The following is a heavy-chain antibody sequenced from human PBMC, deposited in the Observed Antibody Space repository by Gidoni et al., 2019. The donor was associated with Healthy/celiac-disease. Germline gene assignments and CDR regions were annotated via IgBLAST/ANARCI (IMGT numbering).Heavy chain of an antibody. J-gene: IGHJ4*02. V-gene: IGHV3-23*01. CDR2: ISGSGGST. D-gene: IGHD4-17*01. CDR1: GFTFSSYA. Sequence: EVQLLESGGGLVPPGGSLRLSCAASGFTFSSYAMSWVRQAPGKGLEWVSAISGSGGSTYYADSVKGRFTISRDNSKNTLYLQMNSLRAEDTAVYYCAKDQHGDYAPFDYWGQGTLVTVSS. CDR3: AKDQHGDYAPFDY.